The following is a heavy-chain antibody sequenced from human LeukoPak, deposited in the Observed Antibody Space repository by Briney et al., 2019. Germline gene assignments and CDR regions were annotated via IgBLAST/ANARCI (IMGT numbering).Heavy chain of an antibody. D-gene: IGHD3-10*01. CDR3: ARAEATYYYGSGSYYYFDY. Sequence: PSQTLSLTCTVSGGSISSGDYYWSWIRQPPGKGLEWIGCIYYSGSTYYNPSLKSRVTISVDTSKNQFSLKLSSVTAADTAVYYCARAEATYYYGSGSYYYFDYWGQGTLVTVSS. V-gene: IGHV4-30-4*08. CDR1: GGSISSGDYY. J-gene: IGHJ4*02. CDR2: IYYSGST.